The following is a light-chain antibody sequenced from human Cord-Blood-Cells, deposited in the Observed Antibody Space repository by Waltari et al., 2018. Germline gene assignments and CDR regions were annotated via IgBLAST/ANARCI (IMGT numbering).Light chain of an antibody. Sequence: QSALTQPASVSGSPGQSITISCTGTSSDVGGYNYVSWYQQHPGKAPKRMIYDVSKRPSGVSNRFSGSKSGNTASLTISGLQAEDEADYYCSSYTSSSTLGFGGGTKLTVL. J-gene: IGLJ2*01. CDR1: SSDVGGYNY. CDR2: DVS. V-gene: IGLV2-14*01. CDR3: SSYTSSSTLG.